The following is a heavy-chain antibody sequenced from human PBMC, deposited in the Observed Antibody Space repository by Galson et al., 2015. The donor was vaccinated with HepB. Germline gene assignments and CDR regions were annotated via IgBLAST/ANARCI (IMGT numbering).Heavy chain of an antibody. Sequence: SVKVSCKASGGTFSSYTISWVRQAPGQGLEWMGRIIPILGIANYAQKFQGRVTLTADKSTSTAYMELSSLRSEDTAVYYCARSQDRSSPFDYWGQGTLVTVSS. CDR3: ARSQDRSSPFDY. J-gene: IGHJ4*02. CDR2: IIPILGIA. CDR1: GGTFSSYT. V-gene: IGHV1-69*02.